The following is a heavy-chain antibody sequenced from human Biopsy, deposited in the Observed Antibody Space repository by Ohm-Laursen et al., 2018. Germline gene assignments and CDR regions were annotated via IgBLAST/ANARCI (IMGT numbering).Heavy chain of an antibody. V-gene: IGHV6-1*01. J-gene: IGHJ5*02. CDR2: TYYRTKLFN. D-gene: IGHD1-1*01. CDR3: ARETPTGIPFNWFDP. CDR1: GDSVSSNDAA. Sequence: QTLSLTCAISGDSVSSNDAAWNWIRQSPSRGLEWLGRTYYRTKLFNEYAVFVKSRISIIPDTSKNQFSLQLNSVTPEDTAVYYCARETPTGIPFNWFDPWGQGALVTVSS.